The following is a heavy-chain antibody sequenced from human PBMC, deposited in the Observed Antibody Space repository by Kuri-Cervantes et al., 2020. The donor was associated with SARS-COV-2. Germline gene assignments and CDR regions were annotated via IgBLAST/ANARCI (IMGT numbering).Heavy chain of an antibody. CDR2: IYHSGST. J-gene: IGHJ4*02. CDR3: ARTSYGSALY. V-gene: IGHV4-38-2*02. D-gene: IGHD3-10*01. Sequence: SETLSLTCTVSGYSISSGYYWGWIRQPPGKGLEWIGSIYHSGSTYYNPSLKSRVTISVDTSKSQFSLKLSSVTAADTAVYYCARTSYGSALYWGQGTLVTVSS. CDR1: GYSISSGYY.